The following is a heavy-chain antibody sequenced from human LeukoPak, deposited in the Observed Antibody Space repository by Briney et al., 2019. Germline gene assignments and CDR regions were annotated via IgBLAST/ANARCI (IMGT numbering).Heavy chain of an antibody. CDR2: ISYDGSNK. CDR1: GFTFSSYG. V-gene: IGHV3-30*18. CDR3: AKNEAPAATMDAFDI. D-gene: IGHD2-2*01. J-gene: IGHJ3*02. Sequence: GGSLRLSCAASGFTFSSYGMHWVRQAPGKGLEWVAVISYDGSNKYYADSVKGRFTISRDNSKNTLYLQMNSLRAEDTAVYYCAKNEAPAATMDAFDIWGHGTMVTVSS.